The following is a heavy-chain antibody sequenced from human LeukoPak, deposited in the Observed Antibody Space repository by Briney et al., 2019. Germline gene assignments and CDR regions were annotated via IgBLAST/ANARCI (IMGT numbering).Heavy chain of an antibody. V-gene: IGHV4-34*01. Sequence: SEALSLTCAVYGGSFSGYYWSWIRQPPGKGLEWIGEINHSGSTNYNPSLKSRVTISVDTSKNQFSLKLSSVTAADTAVYYCARTARSSSWHFYYYMDVWGKGTTVTVSS. D-gene: IGHD6-6*01. J-gene: IGHJ6*03. CDR1: GGSFSGYY. CDR3: ARTARSSSWHFYYYMDV. CDR2: INHSGST.